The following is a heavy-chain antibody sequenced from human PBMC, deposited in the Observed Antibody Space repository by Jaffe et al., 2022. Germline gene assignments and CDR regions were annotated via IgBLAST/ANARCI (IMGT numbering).Heavy chain of an antibody. CDR2: IRSKAYGGTT. Sequence: EVQLVESGGGLVQPGRSLRLSCTASGFTFGDYAMSWVRQAPGKGLEWVGFIRSKAYGGTTEYAASVKGRFTISRDDSKSIAYLQMNSLKTEDTAVYYCASAGSYYYYYMDVWGKGTTVTVSS. CDR3: ASAGSYYYYYMDV. V-gene: IGHV3-49*04. J-gene: IGHJ6*03. CDR1: GFTFGDYA. D-gene: IGHD6-13*01.